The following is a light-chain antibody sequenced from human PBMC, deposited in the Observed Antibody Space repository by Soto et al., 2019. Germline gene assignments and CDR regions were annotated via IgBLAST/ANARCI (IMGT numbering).Light chain of an antibody. J-gene: IGKJ5*01. CDR1: QTVSSNY. CDR3: QQYGSSPQT. V-gene: IGKV3-20*01. CDR2: GAS. Sequence: DIVLAQSPGTLSLSPGERATLSCRASQTVSSNYLAWYQQKFGQAPRLLIYGASSRATGTPDRFSGSGSGTDFTLTISRLEPEDFAVYYCQQYGSSPQTFGQGTRLDIK.